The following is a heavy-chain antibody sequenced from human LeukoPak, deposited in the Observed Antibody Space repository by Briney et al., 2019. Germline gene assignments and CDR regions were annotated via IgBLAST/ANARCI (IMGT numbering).Heavy chain of an antibody. D-gene: IGHD6-13*01. CDR1: GFTFSSYS. CDR2: ISSSSSYI. CDR3: ARGFGSSGPNYYYGMDV. J-gene: IGHJ6*02. Sequence: GGSLRLSCAASGFTFSSYSMNWVRQAPGKGLEWVSPISSSSSYIYYADSVKGRFTISRDNAKNSLYLQMNSLRAEDTAVYYCARGFGSSGPNYYYGMDVWGQGTTVTVSS. V-gene: IGHV3-21*01.